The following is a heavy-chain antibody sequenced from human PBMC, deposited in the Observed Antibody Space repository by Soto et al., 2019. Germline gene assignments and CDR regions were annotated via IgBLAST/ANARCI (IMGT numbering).Heavy chain of an antibody. CDR3: ARWSYLDY. D-gene: IGHD3-3*01. Sequence: GGSLRLSGAASGFRFGSYALSWVRQAPGKGLEWVSTISGSDGKTFYADSVKGRFSISRDTSQSTLYLQMNSLRADDTAMYYCARWSYLDYWGQGTRVTVS. CDR2: ISGSDGKT. V-gene: IGHV3-23*01. J-gene: IGHJ4*02. CDR1: GFRFGSYA.